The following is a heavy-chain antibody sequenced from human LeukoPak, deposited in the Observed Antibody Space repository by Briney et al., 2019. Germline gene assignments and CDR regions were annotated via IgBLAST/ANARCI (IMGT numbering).Heavy chain of an antibody. CDR1: GVSFSSYS. J-gene: IGHJ4*02. CDR2: ISISSSDI. Sequence: GGSLRLSCAASGVSFSSYSMNWGRHAPGQGLEWVSSISISSSDIYYADSVKRRFTTSTDNTKNTLYLLMNSPRAAKTAVYYSARRGEYSYGVFGYWGQGTLVTVSS. CDR3: ARRGEYSYGVFGY. D-gene: IGHD5-18*01. V-gene: IGHV3-21*01.